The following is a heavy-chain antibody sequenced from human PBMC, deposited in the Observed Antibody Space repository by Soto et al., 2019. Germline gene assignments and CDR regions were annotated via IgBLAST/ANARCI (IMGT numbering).Heavy chain of an antibody. V-gene: IGHV3-23*01. CDR3: AQEFGGYSRREDY. J-gene: IGHJ4*02. Sequence: HPGGSLRLSCAASGFTFSSYAMSWVRQAPGKGLEWVSAISGSGGSTYYADSVKGRFTISRDNSKNTLYLQMNSLRAEDTAVYYCAQEFGGYSRREDYWGQGTLVTVSS. CDR1: GFTFSSYA. D-gene: IGHD6-13*01. CDR2: ISGSGGST.